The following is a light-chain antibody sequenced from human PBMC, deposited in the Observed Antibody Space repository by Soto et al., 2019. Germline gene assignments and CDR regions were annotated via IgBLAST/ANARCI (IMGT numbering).Light chain of an antibody. CDR3: SSYTTTSTVV. CDR2: YVN. CDR1: SSDVGAYNY. V-gene: IGLV2-14*01. Sequence: QSALTQPASVSGSPGQSITISCTGTSSDVGAYNYVSWYQQHPGKAPKLMIYYVNNRPSGVSNRFSGSKSGNTASLTISGLQAEDEADYYCSSYTTTSTVVFGGGTKLTVL. J-gene: IGLJ2*01.